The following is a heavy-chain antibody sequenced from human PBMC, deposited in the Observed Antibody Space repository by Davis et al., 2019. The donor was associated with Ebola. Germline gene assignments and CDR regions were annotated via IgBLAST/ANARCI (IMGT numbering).Heavy chain of an antibody. CDR1: GYTFVSHY. CDR3: ARDLGDNTGYNLPYFDY. Sequence: ASVKVSCKASGYTFVSHYMHWVRQAPGQGLEWMGRINPSGDDTIYAQKFQGRVTMFSDTSTSTAYMELSSLRSEDTAVYYCARDLGDNTGYNLPYFDYWGQGTPVTVSS. D-gene: IGHD5-12*01. V-gene: IGHV1-46*01. CDR2: INPSGDDT. J-gene: IGHJ4*02.